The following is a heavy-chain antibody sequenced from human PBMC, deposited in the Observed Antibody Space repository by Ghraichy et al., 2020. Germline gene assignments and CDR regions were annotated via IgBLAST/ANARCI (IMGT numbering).Heavy chain of an antibody. D-gene: IGHD1-1*01. CDR3: ARIIYGTSHAQAYYYYYYMDV. Sequence: QTLSLTCTFSGFSLSTSGMCVSWIRQPPGKALEWLARIDWDDDKYYSTSLKTRLTISKDTSKNQVVLTMTNMDPVDTATYYCARIIYGTSHAQAYYYYYYMDVWGKGTTVTVSS. J-gene: IGHJ6*03. CDR2: IDWDDDK. CDR1: GFSLSTSGMC. V-gene: IGHV2-70*11.